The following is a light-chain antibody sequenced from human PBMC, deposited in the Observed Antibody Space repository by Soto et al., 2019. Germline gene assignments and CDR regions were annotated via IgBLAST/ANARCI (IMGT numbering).Light chain of an antibody. CDR3: QQYGSSPGT. CDR2: GAS. Sequence: EIVLTQSPGTLSLSPGERATLSCRASQSVSSSYLAWYQQKPGQAPRLLIYGASSRATGIPDRFSGSGSGKDFTLTISRLEPEDFAAYYCQQYGSSPGTFGQGTKAEIK. J-gene: IGKJ1*01. CDR1: QSVSSSY. V-gene: IGKV3-20*01.